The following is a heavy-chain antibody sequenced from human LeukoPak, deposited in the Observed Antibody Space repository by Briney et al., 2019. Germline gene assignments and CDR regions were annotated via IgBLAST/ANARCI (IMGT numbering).Heavy chain of an antibody. D-gene: IGHD3-22*01. CDR1: GFTFSSYA. V-gene: IGHV3-23*01. CDR3: AKAGYYYDSSGYWYFDY. J-gene: IGHJ4*02. Sequence: GGSLRLSCAASGFTFSSYAMSWVRQAPGKGLEWVSAISGSGGSTYYAGSVKGRFTISRDNSKNTLYLQMNSLRAEDTAVYYCAKAGYYYDSSGYWYFDYWGQGTLVTVSS. CDR2: ISGSGGST.